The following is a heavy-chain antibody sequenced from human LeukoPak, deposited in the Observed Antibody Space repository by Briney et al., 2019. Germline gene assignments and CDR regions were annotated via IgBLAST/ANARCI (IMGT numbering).Heavy chain of an antibody. CDR1: GFTFDNYC. J-gene: IGHJ4*02. V-gene: IGHV3-20*04. CDR3: ARDATMGYDIRRYFDY. Sequence: GPCLCLSCAASGFTFDNYCISSVRLAAGDGRESVLVINWNGSSTGYADSVKGRFTISRDNAKNPLYLQMNSLRAEDAALYYCARDATMGYDIRRYFDYWGQGTLVTVSS. CDR2: INWNGSST. D-gene: IGHD3-9*01.